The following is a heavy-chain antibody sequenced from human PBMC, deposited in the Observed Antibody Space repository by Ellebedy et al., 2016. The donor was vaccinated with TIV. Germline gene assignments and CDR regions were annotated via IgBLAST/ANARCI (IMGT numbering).Heavy chain of an antibody. CDR3: AKGGAGDHGY. J-gene: IGHJ4*02. V-gene: IGHV3-23*01. Sequence: GESLKISCAASGFTFSSSAMSWVRQAPGKGLEWVSAIGENGDWTPYADSVKGRFTISRDNSKNTVFLQMNSLRVEDTALYYCAKGGAGDHGYWGQGTLVTVS. CDR2: IGENGDWT. CDR1: GFTFSSSA. D-gene: IGHD7-27*01.